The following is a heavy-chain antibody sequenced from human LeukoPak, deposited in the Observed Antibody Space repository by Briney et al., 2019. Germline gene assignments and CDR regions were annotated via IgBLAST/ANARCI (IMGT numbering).Heavy chain of an antibody. Sequence: SETLSLTCTASGGSISSSSYYWCWIRQPPGKGLEWIGSIYYSGSTYCNPSLKSRVTISVDTSKNQFSLKLSSVTAADTAVYYCANGVVEMATTPFDYWGQGTLVTVSS. CDR2: IYYSGST. J-gene: IGHJ4*02. CDR1: GGSISSSSYY. D-gene: IGHD5-24*01. CDR3: ANGVVEMATTPFDY. V-gene: IGHV4-39*07.